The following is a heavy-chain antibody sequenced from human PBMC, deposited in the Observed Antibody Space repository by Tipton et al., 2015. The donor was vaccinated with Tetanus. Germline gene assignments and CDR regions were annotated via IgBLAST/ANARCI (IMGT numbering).Heavy chain of an antibody. CDR1: GYTFTSYG. D-gene: IGHD4-17*01. J-gene: IGHJ4*02. V-gene: IGHV1-18*04. CDR3: AGEVGTVTAVDY. Sequence: QLVQSGAEVKKPGASVKVSCKASGYTFTSYGISWARQAPGQGLEWMGWISAYNGNTNYAQKLQGRVTMTTDTSTGPAYMELRSRRSDDPAVYYCAGEVGTVTAVDYWGQGTLVTVSS. CDR2: ISAYNGNT.